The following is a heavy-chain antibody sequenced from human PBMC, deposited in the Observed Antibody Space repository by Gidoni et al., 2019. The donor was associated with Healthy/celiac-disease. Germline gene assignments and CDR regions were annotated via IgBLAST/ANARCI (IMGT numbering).Heavy chain of an antibody. CDR3: ARDRVEDIVVVPLDV. D-gene: IGHD2-2*01. V-gene: IGHV3-48*01. J-gene: IGHJ6*04. CDR2: ISSSSSTI. Sequence: EVQLVESGGGLVQPGGSLRLSCAASGFTFSSYSMNWVRQAPGKWLEWVSYISSSSSTIYYADSVKGRFTISRDNTKNSLYLQMNSLRAEDTAVYYCARDRVEDIVVVPLDVWGKGTTVTVSS. CDR1: GFTFSSYS.